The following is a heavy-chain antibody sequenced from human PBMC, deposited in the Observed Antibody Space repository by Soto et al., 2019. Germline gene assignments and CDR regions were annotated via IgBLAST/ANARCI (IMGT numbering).Heavy chain of an antibody. CDR2: ISWNSGSI. D-gene: IGHD2-2*01. V-gene: IGHV3-9*01. J-gene: IGHJ4*02. CDR3: AKDSSNGGLDY. Sequence: PGGSLRLSCAAPGFTFDDYAMHWVRQAPGKGLEWVSGISWNSGSIGYADSGKGRFTISRDNAKNSLYLQMNSLGAEDTALYYCAKDSSNGGLDYWGQGTLVAVSS. CDR1: GFTFDDYA.